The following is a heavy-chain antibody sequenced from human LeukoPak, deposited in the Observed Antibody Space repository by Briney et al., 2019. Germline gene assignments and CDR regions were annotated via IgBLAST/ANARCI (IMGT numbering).Heavy chain of an antibody. Sequence: GASVKVSCKASGYTFTSYGISWVRQAPGQGLEWMGWINAYNGNTNYAQKLQGRATMTTDTSTSTAYMELRSLRSDDTAVYYCARGQTPSGIVGATSAFDIWGQGTMVTVSS. D-gene: IGHD1-26*01. CDR1: GYTFTSYG. CDR2: INAYNGNT. CDR3: ARGQTPSGIVGATSAFDI. V-gene: IGHV1-18*01. J-gene: IGHJ3*02.